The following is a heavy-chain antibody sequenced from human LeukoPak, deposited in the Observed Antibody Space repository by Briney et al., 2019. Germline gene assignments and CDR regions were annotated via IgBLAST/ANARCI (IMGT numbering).Heavy chain of an antibody. CDR1: GYSFTAYY. Sequence: ASVKVSCKASGYSFTAYYMHWVRQAPGQGLEWMGWINPYSGASNYAQKFQDRVTMTRDTSIGTAYMELRRLRSDDTAVYYCARDSDRYSSSWYYYWGRGTLVTVSS. J-gene: IGHJ4*02. CDR2: INPYSGAS. D-gene: IGHD6-13*01. V-gene: IGHV1-2*02. CDR3: ARDSDRYSSSWYYY.